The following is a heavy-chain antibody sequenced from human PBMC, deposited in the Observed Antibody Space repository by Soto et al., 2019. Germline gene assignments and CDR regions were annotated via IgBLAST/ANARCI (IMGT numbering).Heavy chain of an antibody. J-gene: IGHJ5*02. V-gene: IGHV1-18*01. CDR3: ARDEYNNGRNWLNP. CDR2: ISTYNGNT. D-gene: IGHD2-8*01. CDR1: GYSFSNSG. Sequence: QVELVQSGPEVKKPGASVKVSCKASGYSFSNSGFSWMRQAPGQGLEWMGWISTYNGNTKYAQKFQGRLSMTRDTSTTTAFMELTTLRSDDTAVYYCARDEYNNGRNWLNPWGQGTLVTVTS.